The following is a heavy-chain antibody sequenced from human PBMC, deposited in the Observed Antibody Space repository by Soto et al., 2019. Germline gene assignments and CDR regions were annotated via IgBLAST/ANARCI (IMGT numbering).Heavy chain of an antibody. D-gene: IGHD1-1*01. CDR2: IYYSGST. CDR1: GGSISSYY. CDR3: ARVGTENWFDP. Sequence: SETLSLTCTVSGGSISSYYWSWIRQPPGKGLEWVGYIYYSGSTNYNPSLKSRVTISVDTSKNQFSLKLSSVTAADTAVYYCARVGTENWFDPWGQGTLVTVSS. V-gene: IGHV4-59*01. J-gene: IGHJ5*02.